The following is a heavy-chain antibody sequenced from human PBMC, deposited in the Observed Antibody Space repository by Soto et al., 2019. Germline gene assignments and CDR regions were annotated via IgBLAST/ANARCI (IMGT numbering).Heavy chain of an antibody. D-gene: IGHD2-2*01. Sequence: LETLSLTCTVSGGSISSYYWSWIRQPPGKGLEWIGYIYYSGSTNYNPSLKSRVTISVDTSKNQFSLKLSSVTAADTAVYYCARFLEEVAMPQTEYYYYYGMDVWGQGTTVTVSS. V-gene: IGHV4-59*01. CDR3: ARFLEEVAMPQTEYYYYYGMDV. CDR1: GGSISSYY. CDR2: IYYSGST. J-gene: IGHJ6*02.